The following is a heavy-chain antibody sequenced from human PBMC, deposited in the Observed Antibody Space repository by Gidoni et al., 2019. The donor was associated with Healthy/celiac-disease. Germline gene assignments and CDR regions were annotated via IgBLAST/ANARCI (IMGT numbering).Heavy chain of an antibody. CDR2: IYYSGST. J-gene: IGHJ6*02. CDR3: ARHENRGDYYYYYYGMDV. V-gene: IGHV4-39*01. Sequence: QLQLQESGPGLVKPSETLSLTCTVSGGSISSSSYYWGWIRQPPGKGLEWIGSIYYSGSTYYNPSLKSRVTISVDTSKNQFSLKLSSVTAADTAVYYCARHENRGDYYYYYYGMDVWGQGTTVTVSS. CDR1: GGSISSSSYY.